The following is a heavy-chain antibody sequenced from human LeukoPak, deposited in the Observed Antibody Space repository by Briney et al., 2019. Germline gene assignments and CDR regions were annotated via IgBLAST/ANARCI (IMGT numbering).Heavy chain of an antibody. CDR1: GFTFSSYG. CDR2: ISYDGSNK. D-gene: IGHD2-15*01. Sequence: PGGSLRLSCAASGFTFSSYGMHWVRQAPGKGLEWVAVISYDGSNKYYADSVKGRFTISRDNSKNTLYLQMNSPSAEDTAVYYCAKFKLLFDYWGQGTLVTVSS. V-gene: IGHV3-30*18. J-gene: IGHJ4*02. CDR3: AKFKLLFDY.